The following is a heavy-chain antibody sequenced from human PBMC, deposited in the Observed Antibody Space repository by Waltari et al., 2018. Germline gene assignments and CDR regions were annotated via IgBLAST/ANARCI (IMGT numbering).Heavy chain of an antibody. CDR2: NYPGDSET. V-gene: IGHV5-51*01. CDR1: GYSFTSYW. CDR3: ARHTATVTSPLDY. Sequence: EVQLVQSGAEVKKPGESLKISCKGSGYSFTSYWIGWVRQMPGKGLEWMGINYPGDSETRYSPSSQGQVTSSADKSISTAYLQWSSLKAADTAMYYGARHTATVTSPLDYWGQGTLVTVSS. D-gene: IGHD4-17*01. J-gene: IGHJ4*02.